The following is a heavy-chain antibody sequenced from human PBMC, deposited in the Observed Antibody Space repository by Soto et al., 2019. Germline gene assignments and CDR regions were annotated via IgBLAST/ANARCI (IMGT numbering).Heavy chain of an antibody. CDR1: GFTFSSYA. V-gene: IGHV3-23*01. D-gene: IGHD4-17*01. J-gene: IGHJ4*02. CDR2: ISDTGVGT. Sequence: GGSLRLSCADSGFTFSSYAVSWVRQAPGKGLEWVSSISDTGVGTYYGDSVKGRFTISRDNSKNTLYLQVNSLRAEDTAVYYCAKNVTTTAFDYWGQGTLVTVSS. CDR3: AKNVTTTAFDY.